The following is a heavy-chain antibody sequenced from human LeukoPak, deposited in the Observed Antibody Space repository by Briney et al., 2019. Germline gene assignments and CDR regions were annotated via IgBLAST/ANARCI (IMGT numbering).Heavy chain of an antibody. Sequence: SVKVSCKASGGTFSSYAISWVRQAPGQGLEWMGGIIPIFGTANYAQKFQGRVTITADKSTSTAYMELSSLRSEDTAVYYCARAPNYGDYGNFDYWGQGTLVTVSS. CDR3: ARAPNYGDYGNFDY. CDR2: IIPIFGTA. J-gene: IGHJ4*02. CDR1: GGTFSSYA. V-gene: IGHV1-69*06. D-gene: IGHD4-17*01.